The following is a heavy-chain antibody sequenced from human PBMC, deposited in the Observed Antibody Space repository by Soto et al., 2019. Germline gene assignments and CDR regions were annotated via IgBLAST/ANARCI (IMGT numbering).Heavy chain of an antibody. CDR1: GFTSSDYG. D-gene: IGHD3-3*01. CDR2: LWYDGSGE. CDR3: ARDSFRFLEQFSKDYFDY. Sequence: QVHLVESGGGVVQPGGSLRLSCAGSGFTSSDYGMHWVRQAPGKGLEWVAVLWYDGSGEYYTDSVRGRITISRVNSKNTLELQMNNLRNEETSVYYCARDSFRFLEQFSKDYFDYWGQGPRSTVSS. V-gene: IGHV3-33*08. J-gene: IGHJ4*02.